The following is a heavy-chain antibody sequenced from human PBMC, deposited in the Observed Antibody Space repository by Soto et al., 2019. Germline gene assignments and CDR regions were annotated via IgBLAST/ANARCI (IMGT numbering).Heavy chain of an antibody. CDR1: GGTFSSYT. V-gene: IGHV1-69*02. CDR3: ARAKGTMVGGVINPDY. D-gene: IGHD3-10*01. Sequence: QVQLVQSGAEVKKPGSSVKVSCKASGGTFSSYTISWVRQAPGQELEWMGRIIPSLGIANYAQKFQGRVTITADKSTSTAYMELSSLRYEDTAVYYCARAKGTMVGGVINPDYWGQGTLVTVSS. CDR2: IIPSLGIA. J-gene: IGHJ4*02.